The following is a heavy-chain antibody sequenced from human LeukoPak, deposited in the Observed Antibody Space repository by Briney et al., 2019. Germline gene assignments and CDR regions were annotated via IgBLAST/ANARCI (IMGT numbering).Heavy chain of an antibody. Sequence: GGSLRLSCAASGFTFSRHWMYWVRQAPGKGLEWVANIKQDGSAKPYVDSVKGRFTISRDNAKNSLFLQMNSLRDEDTAVYYCAREGYCSGGTCGFFDPWGQGTLVTVSS. CDR1: GFTFSRHW. J-gene: IGHJ5*02. V-gene: IGHV3-7*01. D-gene: IGHD2-15*01. CDR2: IKQDGSAK. CDR3: AREGYCSGGTCGFFDP.